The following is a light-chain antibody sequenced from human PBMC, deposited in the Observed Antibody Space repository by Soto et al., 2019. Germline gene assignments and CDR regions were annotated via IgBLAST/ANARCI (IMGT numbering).Light chain of an antibody. J-gene: IGLJ2*01. V-gene: IGLV2-14*03. CDR1: RSDVGGYNY. Sequence: QSALTQPASVSGSPGQSITISCTGTRSDVGGYNYVSWYQQHPGKAPKLMIYDVTNRPSGVSTRFSGSRSGNTASLTISGLQAEDEADYYCSSFTSSSTRDVVFGGGTKLTVL. CDR3: SSFTSSSTRDVV. CDR2: DVT.